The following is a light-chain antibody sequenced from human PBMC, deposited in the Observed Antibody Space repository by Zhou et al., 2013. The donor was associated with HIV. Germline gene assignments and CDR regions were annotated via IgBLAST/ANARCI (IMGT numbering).Light chain of an antibody. V-gene: IGKV1-12*01. Sequence: DIQMTQSPSTLSASVGDRVTITCRASQSISTWLAWYQQKPGKAPKLLIYAASSLRSGVPSRFSGSGSGTDFTLTISSLQPEDFATYYCQQANSFPPAFGEGPRWRSN. J-gene: IGKJ4*01. CDR3: QQANSFPPA. CDR1: QSISTW. CDR2: AAS.